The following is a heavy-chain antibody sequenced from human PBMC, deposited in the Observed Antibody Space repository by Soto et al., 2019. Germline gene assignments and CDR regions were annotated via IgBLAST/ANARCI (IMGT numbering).Heavy chain of an antibody. V-gene: IGHV4-39*01. D-gene: IGHD2-2*01. CDR3: AILEGDIVVVPAANNWFEP. CDR2: IYYSGST. Sequence: QLQLQESGPGLVKPSETLSLTCTVSGDSISSSSYYWGWIRQPPGKGLEWIGSIYYSGSTYYNPSLKSRVTISVDTSKNQLSLKLGSMTAADTAVYYCAILEGDIVVVPAANNWFEPWGQGTLVTVSS. J-gene: IGHJ5*02. CDR1: GDSISSSSYY.